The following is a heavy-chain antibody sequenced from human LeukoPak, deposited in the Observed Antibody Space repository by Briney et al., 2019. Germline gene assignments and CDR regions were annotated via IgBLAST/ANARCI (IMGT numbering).Heavy chain of an antibody. J-gene: IGHJ5*02. CDR3: ARSSANYFGP. CDR2: IYYSGST. Sequence: SETLSLTCAVSGGSISSDGYSWSWIRQPPGKGLEWIAYIYYSGSTNYNPSLKSRVTISVDTSKNQFSLKLSSVTAADTAVYYCARSSANYFGPWGQGTLVSVSS. V-gene: IGHV4-30-4*07. CDR1: GGSISSDGYS. D-gene: IGHD1-26*01.